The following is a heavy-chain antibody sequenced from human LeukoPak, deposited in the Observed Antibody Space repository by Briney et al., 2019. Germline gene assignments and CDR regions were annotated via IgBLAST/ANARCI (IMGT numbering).Heavy chain of an antibody. J-gene: IGHJ4*02. Sequence: GGSLRLSCAASGFTFSNYAMSWVRQAPGKGLEWVSVISSDGRKQNYADSVKGRFTISRDNSKNTLYLQMNSLRAEDTAIYYCAKDGRKNNWNDGPGCDYWGQGTLVAVSS. CDR1: GFTFSNYA. CDR3: AKDGRKNNWNDGPGCDY. D-gene: IGHD1-1*01. V-gene: IGHV3-30*18. CDR2: ISSDGRKQ.